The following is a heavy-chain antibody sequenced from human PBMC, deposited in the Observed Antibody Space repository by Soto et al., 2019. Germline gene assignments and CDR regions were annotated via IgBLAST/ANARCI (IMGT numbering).Heavy chain of an antibody. V-gene: IGHV3-21*01. CDR3: ARDVGYCSGGSCYALYAFDI. Sequence: EVQLVESGGGLVKPGGSLRLSCATSGFTFSSYSMNWVRQAPGKGLEWVSSISSSSSYIYYGDSVRGRFTISRDNAMNSLSLQMNSLSAEDTAVYYCARDVGYCSGGSCYALYAFDIWGQGTMVTVSS. CDR2: ISSSSSYI. CDR1: GFTFSSYS. D-gene: IGHD2-15*01. J-gene: IGHJ3*02.